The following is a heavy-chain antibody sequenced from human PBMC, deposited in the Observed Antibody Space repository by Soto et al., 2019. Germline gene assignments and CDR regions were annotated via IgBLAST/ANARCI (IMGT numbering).Heavy chain of an antibody. CDR3: ARMASSGSLNWFDP. J-gene: IGHJ5*02. V-gene: IGHV1-8*01. D-gene: IGHD3-10*01. Sequence: QVQLVQSGAEVKKPGASVKVSCKASGYTFTNYDISWVRQATGQGLEWMGWMNPGSGNTGYAHKFQGRVTMTRNLSISTAYLELSRLESDDTAIYYCARMASSGSLNWFDPWGQGTLVTVSS. CDR2: MNPGSGNT. CDR1: GYTFTNYD.